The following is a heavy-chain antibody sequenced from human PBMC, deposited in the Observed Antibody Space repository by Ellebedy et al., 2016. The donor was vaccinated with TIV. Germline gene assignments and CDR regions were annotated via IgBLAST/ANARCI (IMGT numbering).Heavy chain of an antibody. Sequence: GESLKISCAASGFTFSDYSMTWLRLAPGKGLEWIAYMTGSTTTLYYADSVKGRFTISRVNAKNSLYLQMNSLRDEDTAVYYCARSVQWYFDLWGRGTQVTVSS. CDR3: ARSVQWYFDL. CDR2: MTGSTTTL. CDR1: GFTFSDYS. V-gene: IGHV3-48*02. J-gene: IGHJ2*01.